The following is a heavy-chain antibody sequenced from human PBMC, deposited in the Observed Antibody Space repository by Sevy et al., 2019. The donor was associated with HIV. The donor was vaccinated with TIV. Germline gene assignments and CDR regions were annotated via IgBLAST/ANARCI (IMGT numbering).Heavy chain of an antibody. CDR2: ISGSGGYT. Sequence: GGSLRLSCAASGFTFSSYAMTWVRQAPGKGLEWVSAISGSGGYTYYADSVKGRFTISRVNSKKTLDLQMHSLRAEDTAVYYCAKEGYESSGYYHWGQGTLVTVSS. V-gene: IGHV3-23*01. D-gene: IGHD3-22*01. CDR1: GFTFSSYA. CDR3: AKEGYESSGYYH. J-gene: IGHJ5*02.